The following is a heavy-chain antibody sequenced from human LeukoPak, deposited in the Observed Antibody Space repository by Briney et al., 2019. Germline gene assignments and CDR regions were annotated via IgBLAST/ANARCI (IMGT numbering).Heavy chain of an antibody. CDR1: GLTFSNLK. J-gene: IGHJ4*02. CDR2: ISAGGRTT. D-gene: IGHD3-3*01. Sequence: GGSLRLSCAVSGLTFSNLKMNWVRQAPGKGLEWVSYISAGGRTTFYADSVTGRFTISRDNAKNSLYLQMSSLRVEDTAVYYCASWAGNTQSDSWSGPFDYWGQGSLVTVSS. CDR3: ASWAGNTQSDSWSGPFDY. V-gene: IGHV3-48*03.